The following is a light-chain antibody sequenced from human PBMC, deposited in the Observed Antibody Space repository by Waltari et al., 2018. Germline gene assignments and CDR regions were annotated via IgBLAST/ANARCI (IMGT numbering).Light chain of an antibody. CDR1: SSDVGAYNL. V-gene: IGLV2-14*01. CDR2: DVR. J-gene: IGLJ3*02. CDR3: SSYTLTDTRV. Sequence: QSALTQPASVSASPGQSLTISCSGTSSDVGAYNLVSWYRQYPGKAPQLIIYDVRTRPSGISDSFSGDKSDNTASLTISGLRAEDEADYYCSSYTLTDTRVFGGGT.